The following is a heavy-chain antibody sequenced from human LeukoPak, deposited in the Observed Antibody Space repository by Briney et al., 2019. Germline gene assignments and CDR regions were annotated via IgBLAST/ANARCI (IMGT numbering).Heavy chain of an antibody. J-gene: IGHJ4*02. D-gene: IGHD5-18*01. CDR2: INPSGGST. Sequence: ASVKVSCTASGYTFTNYYMHWVRQAPGQGLEWMGIINPSGGSTSYAQKFQGRVTMTRDTSTSTVYMELSSLRSEDTAVYYCARDRDTAMAMYYFDYWGQGTLVTVSS. CDR3: ARDRDTAMAMYYFDY. CDR1: GYTFTNYY. V-gene: IGHV1-46*01.